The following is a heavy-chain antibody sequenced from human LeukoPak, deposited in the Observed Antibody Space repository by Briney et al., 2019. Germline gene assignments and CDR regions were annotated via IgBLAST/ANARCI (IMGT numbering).Heavy chain of an antibody. CDR2: IYYSGST. V-gene: IGHV4-4*02. J-gene: IGHJ4*02. CDR1: GGSISSSNW. CDR3: ARVRDYRSSWYPYYFDY. Sequence: SGTLSLTCAVSGGSISSSNWWSWVRQPPGKGLEWIGYIYYSGSTNYNPSLKSRVTISVDTSKNQFSLKLSSVTAADTAVYYCARVRDYRSSWYPYYFDYWGQGTLVTVSS. D-gene: IGHD6-13*01.